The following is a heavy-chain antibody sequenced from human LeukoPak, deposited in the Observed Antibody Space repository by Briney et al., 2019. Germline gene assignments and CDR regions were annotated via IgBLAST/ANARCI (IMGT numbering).Heavy chain of an antibody. J-gene: IGHJ4*02. CDR2: INYSGST. V-gene: IGHV4-59*08. Sequence: SETLSLTCTVSGGSISSYYWSWIRQPPAKGLEWIGYINYSGSTNYNPSLTSQVTISVDTSKNQFYLTLSSVTAADTAVYYCAMQGLLRAPIDYRGQGTLVSVPS. D-gene: IGHD4/OR15-4a*01. CDR1: GGSISSYY. CDR3: AMQGLLRAPIDY.